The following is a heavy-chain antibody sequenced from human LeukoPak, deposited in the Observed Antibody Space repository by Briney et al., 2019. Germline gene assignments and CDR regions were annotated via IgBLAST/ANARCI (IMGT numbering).Heavy chain of an antibody. D-gene: IGHD5-18*01. CDR1: GFTFNSHW. CDR2: IRQDGSEK. V-gene: IGHV3-7*01. CDR3: ARHGYSYGYLDY. J-gene: IGHJ4*02. Sequence: PGGSLRLSWAASGFTFNSHWMTWVRQAPGKGLEWVANIRQDGSEKYYADSVKGRFTISRDNANSSLYLQMNSLRAEDTAVYYCARHGYSYGYLDYWGQGTLVTVSS.